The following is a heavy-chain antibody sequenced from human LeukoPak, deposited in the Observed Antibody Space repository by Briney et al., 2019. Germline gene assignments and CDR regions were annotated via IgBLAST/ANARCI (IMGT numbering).Heavy chain of an antibody. J-gene: IGHJ5*02. CDR2: IDHSGST. CDR1: GGSISSTKW. CDR3: ARPEGSGSLNWFDP. D-gene: IGHD1-26*01. V-gene: IGHV4-4*02. Sequence: PSGTLSLTCAVSGGSISSTKWWSWVRQPPRKGLEWIGEIDHSGSTNYNPSLKSRVTISVDTSKNQFSLKLSSVTAADTAVYYCARPEGSGSLNWFDPWGQGTLVTVSS.